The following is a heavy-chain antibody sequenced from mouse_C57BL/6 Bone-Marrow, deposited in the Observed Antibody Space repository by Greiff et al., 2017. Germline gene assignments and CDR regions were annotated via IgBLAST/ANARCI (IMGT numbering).Heavy chain of an antibody. D-gene: IGHD1-1*01. V-gene: IGHV1-11*01. J-gene: IGHJ3*01. CDR2: IYPVSGET. Sequence: LQQSGAELASPGASVTLSCKASGYTFTDHIMNWVKKRPGQGLEWIGRIYPVSGETNYNQKFMGKATFSVDRSSSTVYMVWNSLTSEDPAVYYCGRMVDCYGSSYEFAYWGQGTLVTVSA. CDR3: GRMVDCYGSSYEFAY. CDR1: GYTFTDHI.